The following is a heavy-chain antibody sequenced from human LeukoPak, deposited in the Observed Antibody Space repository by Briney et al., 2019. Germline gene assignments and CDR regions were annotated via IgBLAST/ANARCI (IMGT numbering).Heavy chain of an antibody. Sequence: GGSLRLSCAASGFTFSSYAMHWVRQAPGKGLEWVAVISYDGSNRYYADSVKGRFTISRDNSKNTLYLQMNSLRAEDTAVYYCARGTERTAGWFGESPYYFDYWGQGTLVTVSS. CDR2: ISYDGSNR. J-gene: IGHJ4*02. CDR3: ARGTERTAGWFGESPYYFDY. D-gene: IGHD3-10*01. V-gene: IGHV3-30-3*01. CDR1: GFTFSSYA.